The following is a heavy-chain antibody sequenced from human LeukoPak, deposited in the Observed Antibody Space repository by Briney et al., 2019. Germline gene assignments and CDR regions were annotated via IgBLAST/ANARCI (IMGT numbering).Heavy chain of an antibody. J-gene: IGHJ6*03. Sequence: GASVTVSCKASGYTFTSYDINWVRQATGQGLEWMGWMNPNSGNTGYAQKFQGRVTMTRNTSISTAYMELSSLRSEDTAVYYCARRAVLYYYYYMDVWGKGTTVTISS. CDR2: MNPNSGNT. CDR1: GYTFTSYD. V-gene: IGHV1-8*01. CDR3: ARRAVLYYYYYMDV. D-gene: IGHD2/OR15-2a*01.